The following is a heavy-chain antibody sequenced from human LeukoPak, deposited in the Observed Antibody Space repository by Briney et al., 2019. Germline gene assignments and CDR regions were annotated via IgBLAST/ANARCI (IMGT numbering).Heavy chain of an antibody. V-gene: IGHV3-21*01. CDR2: ISSSSSYI. J-gene: IGHJ3*02. D-gene: IGHD5-24*01. CDR1: GFTFSSYS. Sequence: PGGSLRLSCAASGFTFSSYSMNLVRQAPGKGLEWVSSISSSSSYIYYADSVKGRFTISRDNAKNSLYLQMNSLRAEDTAVYYCARDRGQRWLQLAAFDIWGQGTMVTVSS. CDR3: ARDRGQRWLQLAAFDI.